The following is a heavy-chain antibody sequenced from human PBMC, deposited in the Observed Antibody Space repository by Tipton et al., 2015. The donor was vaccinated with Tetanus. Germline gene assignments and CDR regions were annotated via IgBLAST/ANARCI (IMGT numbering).Heavy chain of an antibody. Sequence: QSGAEVKKPGASEKVSCKASGYTFTHYGISWVRQAPGQGLEWVGWISPFTGDTEYAQNLQDRLILTTDTSTATAYVEVRSLTSDDTAVYYCARDRAVPVQAYGTDVWGQGTSVTVSS. CDR2: ISPFTGDT. D-gene: IGHD6-19*01. CDR1: GYTFTHYG. CDR3: ARDRAVPVQAYGTDV. V-gene: IGHV1-18*01. J-gene: IGHJ6*02.